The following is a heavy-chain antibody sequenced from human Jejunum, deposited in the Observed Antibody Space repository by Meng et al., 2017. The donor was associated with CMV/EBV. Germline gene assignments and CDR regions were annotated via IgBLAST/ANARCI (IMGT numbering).Heavy chain of an antibody. CDR1: GGSISSGDYY. CDR2: IYYSGST. D-gene: IGHD5-24*01. CDR3: ARVDGYSRFDY. Sequence: GSGGSISSGDYYWSWIRQPPGKGLEWIGYIYYSGSTYYNPSLKCRVTISVDTSKNQFSLKLSSVTAADTAVYYCARVDGYSRFDYWGQGTLVTVSS. J-gene: IGHJ4*02. V-gene: IGHV4-30-4*08.